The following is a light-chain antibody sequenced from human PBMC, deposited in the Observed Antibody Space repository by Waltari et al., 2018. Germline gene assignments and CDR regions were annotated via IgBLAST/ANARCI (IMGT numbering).Light chain of an antibody. Sequence: DIQMTQSPSPLSASVGDRVTITRRASGNVSKWLAWYQQKPGKAPKLLVYKASTLRSVVPTRFSGSGSGTEFSLTISSLQPDDFATYYCQQSYTYSYTFGQGTKLEIK. J-gene: IGKJ2*01. CDR1: GNVSKW. CDR3: QQSYTYSYT. V-gene: IGKV1-5*03. CDR2: KAS.